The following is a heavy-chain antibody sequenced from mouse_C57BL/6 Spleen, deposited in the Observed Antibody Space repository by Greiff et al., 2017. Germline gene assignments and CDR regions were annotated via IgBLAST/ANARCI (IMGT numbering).Heavy chain of an antibody. Sequence: EVQRVESGPGLVKPSQSLSLTCSVTGYSITSGYYWNWIRQFPGNKLEWMGYISYDGSNNYNPSLKNRITITRDTSKNQFFLKLNSVTTEDTATYYCARDGYYGGDYWGQGTTLTVSS. D-gene: IGHD1-2*01. V-gene: IGHV3-6*01. CDR2: ISYDGSN. J-gene: IGHJ2*01. CDR3: ARDGYYGGDY. CDR1: GYSITSGYY.